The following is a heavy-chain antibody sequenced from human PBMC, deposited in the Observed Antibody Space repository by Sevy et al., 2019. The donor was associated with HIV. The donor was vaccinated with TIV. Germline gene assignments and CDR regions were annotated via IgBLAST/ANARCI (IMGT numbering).Heavy chain of an antibody. V-gene: IGHV3-33*08. CDR1: GIIFTTSG. D-gene: IGHD2-21*01. J-gene: IGHJ6*02. CDR2: IWHDGSSK. CDR3: ARDGSVVSPYYYYAMDV. Sequence: GGSLRLSCAVSGIIFTTSGMHWVRQAPGKGLEWVAVIWHDGSSKHYADSVKGRFTISRENSKNALYLQMNNLRAEDTAVYYCARDGSVVSPYYYYAMDVWGQGTTVTVSS.